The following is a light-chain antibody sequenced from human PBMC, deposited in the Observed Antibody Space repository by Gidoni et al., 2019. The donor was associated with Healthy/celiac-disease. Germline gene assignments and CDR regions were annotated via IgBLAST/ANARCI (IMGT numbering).Light chain of an antibody. V-gene: IGLV3-19*01. Sequence: SELTQDPAVSVALGQTVRITCQGDSLRSYYASWYQQKPGQAPVLVIYGKNNRPSGIPDRFSGSSSGNTASLTITGAQAEDEADYYCNSRDSSGNHVVFGGGTKLTVL. CDR3: NSRDSSGNHVV. J-gene: IGLJ2*01. CDR2: GKN. CDR1: SLRSYY.